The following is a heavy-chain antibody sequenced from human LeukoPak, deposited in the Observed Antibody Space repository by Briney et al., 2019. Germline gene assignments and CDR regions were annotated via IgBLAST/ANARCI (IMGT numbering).Heavy chain of an antibody. J-gene: IGHJ6*03. V-gene: IGHV1-69*13. CDR3: ARRVLLYDILTAYSRYYYYYMDV. D-gene: IGHD3-9*01. CDR2: IIPIFGTA. CDR1: GGTFSSYA. Sequence: SVKVSCKASGGTFSSYAISWVRQAPGQGLEWMGGIIPIFGTANYAQKFQGRVTITVDESTSTAYMELSSLRSEDTAVYYCARRVLLYDILTAYSRYYYYYMDVWGRGTTVTISS.